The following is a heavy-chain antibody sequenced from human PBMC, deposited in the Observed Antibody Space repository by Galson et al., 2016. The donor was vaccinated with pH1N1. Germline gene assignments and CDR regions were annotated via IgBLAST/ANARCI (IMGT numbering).Heavy chain of an antibody. CDR2: IWYDGSLK. J-gene: IGHJ2*01. CDR1: GLTFTTNG. D-gene: IGHD3-16*01. CDR3: ATDGGGDWYFEL. V-gene: IGHV3-33*01. Sequence: SLRLSCAASGLTFTTNGMHWVRQAPGKGLEWVAVIWYDGSLKYYADSVKGRFTISRDNSKNTVYLQMNSLRGEDTAFYYCATDGGGDWYFELWGRGTLVTVSS.